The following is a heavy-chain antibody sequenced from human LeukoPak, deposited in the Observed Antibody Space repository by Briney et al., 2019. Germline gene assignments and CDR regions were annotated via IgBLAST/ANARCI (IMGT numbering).Heavy chain of an antibody. CDR3: ARDINYIDY. CDR2: INQDGNER. CDR1: GFTFSNYW. J-gene: IGHJ4*02. Sequence: GGSLRLSCAASGFTFSNYWMSWVRQAPGKGLEWVANINQDGNERSYVDSVTGRFTISRDNAKNSVYLQMNSLRAEDTAVYYCARDINYIDYWGQGTLVTVSS. V-gene: IGHV3-7*01. D-gene: IGHD1-14*01.